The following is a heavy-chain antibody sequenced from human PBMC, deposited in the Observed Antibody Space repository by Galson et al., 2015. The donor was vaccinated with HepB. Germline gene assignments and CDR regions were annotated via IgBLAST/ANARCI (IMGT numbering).Heavy chain of an antibody. D-gene: IGHD3-3*01. J-gene: IGHJ4*02. CDR2: ISGSGGST. Sequence: SLRLSCAASGFTFSSYAMNWVRQAPGKGLEWVSAISGSGGSTYYADSVRGRFTISRDSSKNTLYLQMNSLRAEDTAVYYCAKAGIFGVVITHFDYWGQGTPVTVSS. CDR1: GFTFSSYA. V-gene: IGHV3-23*01. CDR3: AKAGIFGVVITHFDY.